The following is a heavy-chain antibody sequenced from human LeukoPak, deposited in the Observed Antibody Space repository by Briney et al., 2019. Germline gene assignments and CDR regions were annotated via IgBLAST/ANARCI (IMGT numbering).Heavy chain of an antibody. J-gene: IGHJ4*02. Sequence: PGRSLRLSCAASGFSFSNYAMHWVRQAPGKGLEWVAVISFDINNKYYADSVKGRFAISRDNSKNTLYLQMNSLRPEDTAVYYCARVGLWHYPVDSWGQGTLVTVSS. CDR2: ISFDINNK. CDR3: ARVGLWHYPVDS. D-gene: IGHD1-7*01. CDR1: GFSFSNYA. V-gene: IGHV3-30*09.